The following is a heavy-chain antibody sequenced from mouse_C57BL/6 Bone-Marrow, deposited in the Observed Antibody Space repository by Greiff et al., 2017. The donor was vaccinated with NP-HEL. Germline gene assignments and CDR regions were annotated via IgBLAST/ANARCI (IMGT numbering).Heavy chain of an antibody. V-gene: IGHV5-16*01. CDR1: GFTFSDYY. J-gene: IGHJ4*01. CDR3: AREGINHAMDY. D-gene: IGHD2-4*01. Sequence: EVHLVESEGGLVQPGSSMKLSCTASGFTFSDYYMAWVRQVPEKGLEWVANINYDGSSTYYLDSLKSRFIISRDNAKNILYLQMSSLKSEDTATYYCAREGINHAMDYWGQGTSVTVSS. CDR2: INYDGSST.